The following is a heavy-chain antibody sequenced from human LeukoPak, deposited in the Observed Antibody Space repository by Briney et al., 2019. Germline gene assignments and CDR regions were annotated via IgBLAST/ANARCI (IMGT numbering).Heavy chain of an antibody. J-gene: IGHJ6*02. V-gene: IGHV7-4-1*02. Sequence: GASVKVSCKASGYTFTSYAMNWVRQAPGQGLEWMGWINTNTGNPTYAQGFTGRFVFSLDTSVSTAYLQISSLKAEDTAVYYCARPGTMVRGTPDYFGMDVWGQGTTVTVSS. CDR3: ARPGTMVRGTPDYFGMDV. CDR2: INTNTGNP. CDR1: GYTFTSYA. D-gene: IGHD3-10*01.